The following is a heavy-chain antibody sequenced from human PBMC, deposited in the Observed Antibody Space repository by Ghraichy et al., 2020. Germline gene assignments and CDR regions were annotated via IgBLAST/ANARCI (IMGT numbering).Heavy chain of an antibody. J-gene: IGHJ4*02. CDR1: GFTVSSNY. V-gene: IGHV3-66*02. D-gene: IGHD6-6*01. CDR3: ARDPSLSIGMVY. Sequence: GGSLRLSCAASGFTVSSNYMSWVRQAPGKGLEWVSVIYSGGSTYYADSVKGRFTISRDNSKNTLYLQMNSLRAEDTAVYYCARDPSLSIGMVYWGQGTLVTVSS. CDR2: IYSGGST.